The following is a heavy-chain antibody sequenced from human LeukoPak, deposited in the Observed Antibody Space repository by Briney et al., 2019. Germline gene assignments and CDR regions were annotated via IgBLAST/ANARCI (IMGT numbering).Heavy chain of an antibody. CDR1: GFTFSGYW. CDR2: IKQDGSEK. J-gene: IGHJ4*02. D-gene: IGHD2-2*01. V-gene: IGHV3-7*01. Sequence: PGGSLRLSCEASGFTFSGYWMSWVRQDPGKGLEWVSNIKQDGSEKTFVDSVKGRFTISRDNAKNSLYLQMDSLRAEDTAVYYCARHSTSWNYDYWGQGTLVTVSS. CDR3: ARHSTSWNYDY.